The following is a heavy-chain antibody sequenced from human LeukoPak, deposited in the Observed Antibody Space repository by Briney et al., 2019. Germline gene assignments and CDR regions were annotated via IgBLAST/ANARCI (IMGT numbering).Heavy chain of an antibody. J-gene: IGHJ5*02. CDR1: GGSLSSYY. CDR3: ARNVLRYFDWFDP. CDR2: IYYSGST. V-gene: IGHV4-59*01. Sequence: SETLSLTCTVSGGSLSSYYWSWIRQPPGKGLEWIGYIYYSGSTNYNPSLKSRVTISVDTSKNQFSLKLSSVTAADTAVYYCARNVLRYFDWFDPWGQGTLVTVSS. D-gene: IGHD3-9*01.